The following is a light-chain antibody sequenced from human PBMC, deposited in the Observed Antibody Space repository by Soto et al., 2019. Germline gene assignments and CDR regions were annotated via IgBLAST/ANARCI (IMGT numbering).Light chain of an antibody. CDR2: DAS. V-gene: IGKV3-11*01. J-gene: IGKJ1*01. CDR3: QQRSNWT. Sequence: IVLTQSPATLSLSPGERATLSCRASQSVSSYLAWYQQKPGQAPRLLIYDASNRATGIPARFSGSGSGTDFTLTISSLEPEDFAVYYCQQRSNWTFGQGTMVDIK. CDR1: QSVSSY.